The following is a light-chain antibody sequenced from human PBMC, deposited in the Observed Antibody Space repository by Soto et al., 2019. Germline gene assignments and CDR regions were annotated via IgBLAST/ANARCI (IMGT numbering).Light chain of an antibody. Sequence: QSALTQPASVSGSPGQSITISCTGTSSDFGNYNLVSWYQQHPGKVPKLILFEVNKRPSGVSGRFSGSKSGNTASLTISGLQAEDESEYYCCSYAGFYTLVFGGGTKLTVL. J-gene: IGLJ3*02. V-gene: IGLV2-23*02. CDR1: SSDFGNYNL. CDR3: CSYAGFYTLV. CDR2: EVN.